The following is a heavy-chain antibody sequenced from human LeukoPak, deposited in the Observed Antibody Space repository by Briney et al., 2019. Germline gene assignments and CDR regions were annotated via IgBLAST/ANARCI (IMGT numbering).Heavy chain of an antibody. V-gene: IGHV3-48*01. CDR3: ARESIVNDAFDI. D-gene: IGHD3-22*01. J-gene: IGHJ3*02. CDR1: GFKFSSYS. CDR2: ISSSSSTI. Sequence: GGSLRLSCAASGFKFSSYSMKWVRQAPGKGLEWVSFISSSSSTIYYADSVKGRFTISRDNAKNSLYLQMNSLRAEDTAVYYCARESIVNDAFDIWGQGTMVTVSS.